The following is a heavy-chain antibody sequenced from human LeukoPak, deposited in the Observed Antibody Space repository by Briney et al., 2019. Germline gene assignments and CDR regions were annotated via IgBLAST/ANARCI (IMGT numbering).Heavy chain of an antibody. D-gene: IGHD1-1*01. J-gene: IGHJ4*02. V-gene: IGHV1-18*01. CDR2: IIAVTGIT. Sequence: GASVKVSCKASGYSFSNFGISWVRQAPGQGLEWVAWIIAVTGITNYAQKFQGRVTVTTDTSTSTAYMEQRGLRSDDTAVYYCARDNDHGTFQAENYWGPGTLVTVSS. CDR1: GYSFSNFG. CDR3: ARDNDHGTFQAENY.